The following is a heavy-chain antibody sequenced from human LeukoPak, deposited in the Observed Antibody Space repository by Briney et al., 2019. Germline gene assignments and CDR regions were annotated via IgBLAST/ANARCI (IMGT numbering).Heavy chain of an antibody. CDR2: INTSGGST. V-gene: IGHV3-23*01. CDR3: AKAPTSGYSSGWHGNSFDY. Sequence: GGSLRLSCAASGFTFSNYAMSWVRQAPWKGLEWVSTINTSGGSTYYADSVKGRFTISRDNSKNTLYLQMNSLRAEDTAVYYCAKAPTSGYSSGWHGNSFDYWGQGTLVTVSS. D-gene: IGHD6-19*01. J-gene: IGHJ4*02. CDR1: GFTFSNYA.